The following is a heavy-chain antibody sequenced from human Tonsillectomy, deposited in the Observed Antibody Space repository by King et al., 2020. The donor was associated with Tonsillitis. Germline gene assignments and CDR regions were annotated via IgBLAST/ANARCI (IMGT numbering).Heavy chain of an antibody. CDR3: ARGGYSYGYTGR. CDR2: ISSSSSTL. J-gene: IGHJ4*02. D-gene: IGHD5-18*01. CDR1: GFTFSSYS. Sequence: VQLVESGGGLVQPGGSLRLSCAASGFTFSSYSMNWVRQAPGKGLEWGSYISSSSSTLYYADSVKGRFTISRDNAKNSLYLQMNSLRAEDTAVYYCARGGYSYGYTGRWGQGTLVTVSS. V-gene: IGHV3-48*01.